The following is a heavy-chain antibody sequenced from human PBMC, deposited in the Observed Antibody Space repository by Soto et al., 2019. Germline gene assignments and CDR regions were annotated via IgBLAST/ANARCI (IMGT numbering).Heavy chain of an antibody. CDR1: GGTFSSYA. CDR3: ARVEYSGYDLLYYYYGMDV. CDR2: IIPIFGTA. J-gene: IGHJ6*02. D-gene: IGHD5-12*01. V-gene: IGHV1-69*13. Sequence: SVKVSCKASGGTFSSYAISWVRQAPGQGLEWMGGIIPIFGTADYAQKFQGRVTITADESTSTAYMELSSLRSEDTAVYYCARVEYSGYDLLYYYYGMDVWGQGTTVTVSS.